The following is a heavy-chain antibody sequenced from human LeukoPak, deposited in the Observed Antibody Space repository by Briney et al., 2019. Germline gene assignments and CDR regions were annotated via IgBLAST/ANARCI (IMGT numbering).Heavy chain of an antibody. CDR3: ATESPHTGFDP. Sequence: GGSLRLSCSVSGFIFRDFSMSWVRQAPGKGLEWVAKMNEYGSEIFYVDSVKGRFTISRDNAKNSLYLQMNSLRAEDTAVYYCATESPHTGFDPWGQGTLVTVSS. J-gene: IGHJ5*02. D-gene: IGHD4-17*01. CDR2: MNEYGSEI. V-gene: IGHV3-7*03. CDR1: GFIFRDFS.